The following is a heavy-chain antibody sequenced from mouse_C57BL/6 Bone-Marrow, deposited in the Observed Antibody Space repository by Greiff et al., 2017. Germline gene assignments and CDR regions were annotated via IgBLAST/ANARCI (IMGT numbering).Heavy chain of an antibody. D-gene: IGHD2-1*01. V-gene: IGHV1-69*01. CDR1: GYTFTSYW. CDR2: IDPSDSYT. CDR3: ARWGHGNYWYVDV. Sequence: QVQLQQPGAELVMPGASVKLSCKASGYTFTSYWMHWVKQRPGQGLEWIGEIDPSDSYTNYNQKFKGKSTLTVDKSSSTAYMQLSSLTSADSAVYYCARWGHGNYWYVDVWGTGTTVTVSS. J-gene: IGHJ1*03.